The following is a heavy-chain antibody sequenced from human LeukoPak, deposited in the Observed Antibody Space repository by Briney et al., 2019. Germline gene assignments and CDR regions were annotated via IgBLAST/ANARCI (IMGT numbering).Heavy chain of an antibody. D-gene: IGHD6-19*01. J-gene: IGHJ3*02. Sequence: SETLSLTCAVYGGSFSGYYWSWLSQPPGKGLEWLGEINHSGSTNYNPSLKSRVTISVDTSKNQFSLKLSSVTAADTAVYYCARVRQWLVQSDAFDIWGQGTMVTVSS. CDR3: ARVRQWLVQSDAFDI. V-gene: IGHV4-34*01. CDR2: INHSGST. CDR1: GGSFSGYY.